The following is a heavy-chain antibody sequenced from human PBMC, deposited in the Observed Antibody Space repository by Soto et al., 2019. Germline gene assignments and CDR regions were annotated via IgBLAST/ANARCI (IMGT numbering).Heavy chain of an antibody. CDR3: ARGSADSGWGVYYGMDV. CDR1: GGTFSSYA. V-gene: IGHV1-69*01. J-gene: IGHJ6*02. CDR2: IIPIFGTA. Sequence: QVQLVQSGAEVKKLGSSVKVSCKASGGTFSSYAISWVRQAPGQGLEWMGGIIPIFGTANYAQKFQGRVTITADESTSTAYMELSSLRSEDTAVYYCARGSADSGWGVYYGMDVWGQGTTVTVSS. D-gene: IGHD6-19*01.